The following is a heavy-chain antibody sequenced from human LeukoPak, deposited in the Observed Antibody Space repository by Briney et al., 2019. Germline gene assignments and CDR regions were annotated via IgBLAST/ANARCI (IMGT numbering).Heavy chain of an antibody. CDR3: ARVYRQYGGFDI. CDR2: INPHSGGT. Sequence: ASVRVSCKVFGFTFTSYYFHWVRQAPGQGLEYMGWINPHSGGTNYAPKFRGKVTMTSDTSTDTAYLEVDSLTSDDTAVYYCARVYRQYGGFDIWGQGTLVIVSS. J-gene: IGHJ3*02. V-gene: IGHV1-2*02. D-gene: IGHD4/OR15-4a*01. CDR1: GFTFTSYY.